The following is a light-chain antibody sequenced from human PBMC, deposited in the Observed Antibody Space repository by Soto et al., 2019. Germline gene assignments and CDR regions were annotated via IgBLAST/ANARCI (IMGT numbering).Light chain of an antibody. V-gene: IGKV3-15*01. J-gene: IGKJ1*01. CDR1: QSVTDN. CDR3: QQYNNWPWT. CDR2: GAS. Sequence: EIVMTQSPATLSLSPGERATLSCRASQSVTDNYLAWYQQKPGQAPTFLIYGASTRATGIPARFSGSGAGTEFTLTISSLQSEDSALYYCQQYNNWPWTFGQGTKVDI.